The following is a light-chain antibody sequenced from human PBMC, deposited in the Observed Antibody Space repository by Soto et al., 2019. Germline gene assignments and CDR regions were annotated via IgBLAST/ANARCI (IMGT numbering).Light chain of an antibody. CDR1: SSDVGGYNF. Sequence: QSALTQPASVSGSPGQSITISCTGTSSDVGGYNFVSWYQHHPGKAPKLMIYEVSSRPSGVSNRFSGSKSGNTASLTISGLQAEDESGYYCTSYTSSSTLLFGTGTKVTV. J-gene: IGLJ1*01. V-gene: IGLV2-14*01. CDR2: EVS. CDR3: TSYTSSSTLL.